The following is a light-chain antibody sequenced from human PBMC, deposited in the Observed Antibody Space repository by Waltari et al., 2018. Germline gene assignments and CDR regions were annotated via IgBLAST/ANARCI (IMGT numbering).Light chain of an antibody. J-gene: IGLJ2*01. CDR3: CSFAGSYTFVV. V-gene: IGLV2-11*01. CDR2: DVS. CDR1: SSDVGGYNY. Sequence: QSALPQPRSVSGSPGQSVPISCTGTSSDVGGYNYVSWYQHHPGKAPKLMIYDVSNRPSGVPDRFSGSKSGNTASLTISGLQAEDEADYYCCSFAGSYTFVVFGGGTKLTVL.